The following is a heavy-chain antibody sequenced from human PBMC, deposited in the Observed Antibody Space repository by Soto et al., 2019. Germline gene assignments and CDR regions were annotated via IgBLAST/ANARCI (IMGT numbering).Heavy chain of an antibody. CDR2: MSYTGST. CDR3: ARLAFRGECDVFDI. J-gene: IGHJ3*02. Sequence: PSETLSLTCTVSGGSISSGDYYWSWIRQPPGKGLEWIGYMSYTGSTYYNPSLKSRVTISVDTSRNQFSLKLSSVIAADTAVYYCARLAFRGECDVFDIWGQGTIGTDSS. CDR1: GGSISSGDYY. V-gene: IGHV4-30-4*01. D-gene: IGHD3-16*01.